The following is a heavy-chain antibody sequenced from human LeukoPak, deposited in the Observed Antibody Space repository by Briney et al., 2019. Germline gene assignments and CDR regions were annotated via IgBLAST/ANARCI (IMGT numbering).Heavy chain of an antibody. D-gene: IGHD3-3*01. CDR1: GFTFSSYA. V-gene: IGHV3-23*01. J-gene: IGHJ4*02. CDR3: ARVGQYYDFWSGYYFLDDY. Sequence: GGSLRLSCAASGFTFSSYAMSWVRQAPGKGLEWVSAISGSGGSTYYADSVKGRFTISRGNSKNTLYRQMNSLRAEDTAVYYCARVGQYYDFWSGYYFLDDYWGQGTLVTVSS. CDR2: ISGSGGST.